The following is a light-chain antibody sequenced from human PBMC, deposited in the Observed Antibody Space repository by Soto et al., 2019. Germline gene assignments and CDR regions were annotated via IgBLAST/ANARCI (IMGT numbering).Light chain of an antibody. CDR1: QSISSY. CDR2: SAS. CDR3: QQSYSTPPT. Sequence: DIQMTQSPSSLSTSVGDRVTITCRASQSISSYLNWYQQKPGKAPKLLICSASSLQSGVPSRFSGSGSGTDFTLTISSLQPEDFATYDCQQSYSTPPTFGQGTKVEIK. J-gene: IGKJ1*01. V-gene: IGKV1-39*01.